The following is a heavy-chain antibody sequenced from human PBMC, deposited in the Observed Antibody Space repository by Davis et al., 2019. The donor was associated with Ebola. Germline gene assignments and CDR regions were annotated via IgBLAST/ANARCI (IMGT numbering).Heavy chain of an antibody. CDR2: IIPIFGTA. V-gene: IGHV1-69*13. D-gene: IGHD6-13*01. Sequence: AASVKVSCKASGYTFTSYAMHWVRQAPGQRLEWMGGIIPIFGTANYAQKFQGRVTITADESTSTAYMELSSLRSEDTAVYYSARDQGSSWYYDFWFDPWGQGTLVTVSS. J-gene: IGHJ5*02. CDR3: ARDQGSSWYYDFWFDP. CDR1: GYTFTSYA.